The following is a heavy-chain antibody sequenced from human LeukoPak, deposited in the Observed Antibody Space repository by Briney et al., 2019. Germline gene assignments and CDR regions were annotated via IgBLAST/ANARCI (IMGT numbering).Heavy chain of an antibody. J-gene: IGHJ4*02. CDR2: INPNSGGT. V-gene: IGHV1-2*02. CDR1: GYTFTGYY. Sequence: GASVKVSCKASGYTFTGYYMHWVRQAPGQGLEWMGWINPNSGGTNYAQKLQGRVTMTTDTSTSTAYMELRSLRSDDTAVYYCARDNDQWLAPCDYWGQGTLVTVSS. D-gene: IGHD6-19*01. CDR3: ARDNDQWLAPCDY.